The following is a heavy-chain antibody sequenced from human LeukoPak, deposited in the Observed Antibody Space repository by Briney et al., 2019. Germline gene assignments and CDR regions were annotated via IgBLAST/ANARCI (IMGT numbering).Heavy chain of an antibody. D-gene: IGHD1-7*01. Sequence: GGSLRLSCAASGFTFAGYAMSWVRQAPGKGLEWVSAISVSGGSSYYADSVKGRFTISRDNSKNTLFLQMNSLRAEDTAVYYCANGGVLGTTHFDYWGQGTLVTVSS. J-gene: IGHJ4*02. CDR1: GFTFAGYA. V-gene: IGHV3-23*01. CDR3: ANGGVLGTTHFDY. CDR2: ISVSGGSS.